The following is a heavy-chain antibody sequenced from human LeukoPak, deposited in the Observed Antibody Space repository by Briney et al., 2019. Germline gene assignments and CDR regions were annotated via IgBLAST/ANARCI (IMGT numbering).Heavy chain of an antibody. Sequence: PSETLSLTCTVSGGSISSYYWGWIRQPPGKGLEWIGSIYYSGSTYYNPSLKSRVTISVDTSKNQFSLNLSSVTAADTAVYYCARYCSGGACYRNYFDYWGQGTLVTVSS. J-gene: IGHJ4*02. CDR3: ARYCSGGACYRNYFDY. D-gene: IGHD2-15*01. CDR2: IYYSGST. V-gene: IGHV4-39*01. CDR1: GGSISSYY.